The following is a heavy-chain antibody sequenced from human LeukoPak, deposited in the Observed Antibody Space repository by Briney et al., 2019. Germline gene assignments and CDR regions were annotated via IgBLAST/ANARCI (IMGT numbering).Heavy chain of an antibody. CDR2: IYYSGST. J-gene: IGHJ4*02. CDR1: GGSISSSSYY. CDR3: ASVERGYRNYYFDY. Sequence: SETLSLTCTVSGGSISSSSYYWGWIRQPPGKGLEWIGSIYYSGSTYYNPSLKSRVTISVDTSKNQLSLKLSSVTAADTAVYYCASVERGYRNYYFDYWGQGTLVTVSS. D-gene: IGHD5-18*01. V-gene: IGHV4-39*07.